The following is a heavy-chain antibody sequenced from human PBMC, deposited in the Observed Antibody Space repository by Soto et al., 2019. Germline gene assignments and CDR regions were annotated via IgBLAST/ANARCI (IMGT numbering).Heavy chain of an antibody. CDR1: GYSSSDYY. J-gene: IGHJ4*02. Sequence: AASVKVSCKASGYSSSDYYLHWVRQAPGQGLEWMGWINPNSGGTNYAQKFQGRVTMTRDTSISTAYMELSSLTSDDTAMYYCARRSRGWSDYWGQGTLVTVSS. CDR3: ARRSRGWSDY. D-gene: IGHD6-19*01. CDR2: INPNSGGT. V-gene: IGHV1-2*02.